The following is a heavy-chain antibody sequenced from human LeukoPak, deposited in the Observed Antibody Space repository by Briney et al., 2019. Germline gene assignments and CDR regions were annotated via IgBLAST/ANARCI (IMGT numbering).Heavy chain of an antibody. D-gene: IGHD2-2*01. CDR2: ISGSGALS. V-gene: IGHV3-23*01. J-gene: IGHJ3*02. CDR3: AKEGGYCSSTSCGAFDI. Sequence: PGGSLRLSCAASGFTFSSYAMSWVRQAPGKGLEWVSDISGSGALSYYADSVKGRFTIYRDNSKNTLYLQMNSLRAEDTAVYYCAKEGGYCSSTSCGAFDIWGQGTMVTVSS. CDR1: GFTFSSYA.